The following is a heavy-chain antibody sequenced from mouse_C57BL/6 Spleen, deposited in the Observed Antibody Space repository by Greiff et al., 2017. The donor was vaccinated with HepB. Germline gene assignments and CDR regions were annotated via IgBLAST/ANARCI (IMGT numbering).Heavy chain of an antibody. CDR1: GFTFSSYT. J-gene: IGHJ1*03. D-gene: IGHD1-1*01. V-gene: IGHV5-9*01. CDR2: ISGGGGNT. Sequence: EVQLVESGGGLVKPGGSLKLSCAASGFTFSSYTMSWVRQTPEKRLEWVATISGGGGNTYYPDSVKGRFTISRDNAKNTLYLQMSSLRSEDTALYYCARTVVPDWYFDVWGTGTTVTVSS. CDR3: ARTVVPDWYFDV.